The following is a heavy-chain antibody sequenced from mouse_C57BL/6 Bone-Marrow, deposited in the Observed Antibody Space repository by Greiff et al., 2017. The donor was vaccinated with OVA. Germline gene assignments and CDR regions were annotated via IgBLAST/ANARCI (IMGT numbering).Heavy chain of an antibody. V-gene: IGHV1-53*01. CDR2: INPSNGGT. J-gene: IGHJ4*01. CDR3: ARRDYGRRDYYAMDY. D-gene: IGHD1-1*01. CDR1: GYTFTSYW. Sequence: QVQLKQPGTELVKPGASVKLSCKASGYTFTSYWMHWVKQRPGQGLEWIGNINPSNGGTNYNQKFKSKATLTVDKSSSTAYMQLSSLTSEDSAVCYCARRDYGRRDYYAMDYWGQGTSVTVSS.